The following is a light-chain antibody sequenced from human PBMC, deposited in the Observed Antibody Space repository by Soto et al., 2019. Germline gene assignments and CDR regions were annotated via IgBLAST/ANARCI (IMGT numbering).Light chain of an antibody. V-gene: IGKV3-20*01. Sequence: EIVLTQSPGTLSLSPGERATLSCRASQSVNSNYLAWYQQKPGQAPKVLIYRASSRATGIPDSFSGSGSGTDFTLTISRLEPEDFAVYYCQQYGSSPLTFGGGTKVEIK. J-gene: IGKJ4*01. CDR1: QSVNSNY. CDR3: QQYGSSPLT. CDR2: RAS.